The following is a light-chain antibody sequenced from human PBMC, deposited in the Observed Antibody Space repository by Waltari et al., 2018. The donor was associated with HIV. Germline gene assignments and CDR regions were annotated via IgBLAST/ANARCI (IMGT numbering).Light chain of an antibody. J-gene: IGKJ3*01. CDR3: QQRNHWPLT. CDR2: AAS. CDR1: QGISGF. V-gene: IGKV1-16*01. Sequence: DVQMTQSPSSVSASVGDTVTITCRASQGISGFLAWFQLKPGKAPKSLIYAASNRATGIPARFSGSGSGTDFTLTISSLEPEDFALYFCQQRNHWPLTFGPGTRVDIK.